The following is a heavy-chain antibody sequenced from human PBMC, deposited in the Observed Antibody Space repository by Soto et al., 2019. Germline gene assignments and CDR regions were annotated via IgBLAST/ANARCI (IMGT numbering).Heavy chain of an antibody. Sequence: QVQLQQWGAGLLKPSETLSLTCAVYGGSFSGYYWSWIRQPPGKGLEWIGEINHSGSTNYNPSLKSRVNISVETSKNQFSLKRSSVTAADTAVYYCARGGKRIAAAGTRRFDPWGQGTLVTVSS. J-gene: IGHJ5*02. CDR2: INHSGST. V-gene: IGHV4-34*01. D-gene: IGHD6-13*01. CDR3: ARGGKRIAAAGTRRFDP. CDR1: GGSFSGYY.